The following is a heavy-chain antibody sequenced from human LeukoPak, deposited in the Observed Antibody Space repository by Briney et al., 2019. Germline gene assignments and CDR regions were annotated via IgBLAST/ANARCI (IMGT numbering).Heavy chain of an antibody. V-gene: IGHV4-59*01. Sequence: SETLSLTCTVSGGSISSYYWSWIRQPPGKGLEWIGYIYYSGSTNYNPSLKSRVTISVDTSKNQFSLKLSSVTAADTAVYYSARSSYDSSGYYSHLDYWGQGTLVTVSS. D-gene: IGHD3-22*01. CDR3: ARSSYDSSGYYSHLDY. CDR2: IYYSGST. CDR1: GGSISSYY. J-gene: IGHJ4*02.